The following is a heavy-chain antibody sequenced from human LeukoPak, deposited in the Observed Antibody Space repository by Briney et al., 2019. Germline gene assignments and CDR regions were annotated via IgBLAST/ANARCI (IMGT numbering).Heavy chain of an antibody. J-gene: IGHJ4*02. V-gene: IGHV4-59*01. CDR1: GGSISSYY. D-gene: IGHD3-22*01. Sequence: SEALSLTCTVSGGSISSYYWSWIRQPPGKGLEWIGYIYYSGSTNYNPSLKSRVTISVDTSKNQFSLKLSSVTAADTAVYYCARDTYYYDSSGYRPFDYWGQGTLVTVSS. CDR2: IYYSGST. CDR3: ARDTYYYDSSGYRPFDY.